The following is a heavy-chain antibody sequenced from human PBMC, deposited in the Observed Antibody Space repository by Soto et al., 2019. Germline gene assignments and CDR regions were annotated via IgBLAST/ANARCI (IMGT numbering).Heavy chain of an antibody. D-gene: IGHD3-10*01. V-gene: IGHV1-18*01. CDR2: ISAYNGNT. CDR1: GYTFTSYG. CDR3: ARLWFGELELGWFDP. Sequence: QVQLVQSGAEVKKPGASVKVSCKASGYTFTSYGMTWVRQAPGQGLEWMGWISAYNGNTNYAQKLQGRVTMTTDTSTSTAYMELRSLRSDDTAVYYCARLWFGELELGWFDPWGQGTLVTVSS. J-gene: IGHJ5*02.